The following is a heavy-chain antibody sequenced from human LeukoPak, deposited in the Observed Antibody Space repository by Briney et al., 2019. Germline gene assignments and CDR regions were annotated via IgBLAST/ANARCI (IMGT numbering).Heavy chain of an antibody. D-gene: IGHD3-22*01. Sequence: SETMSLTCAVYGGSFSVNYWTWIRQPPGKGLEWIGEISHSGSTNYNPSLKSRVTISVDTSKNQFSLNLSSVTAADTAVYYCACAVPGYDSSGYYYYYMDVWGKGTTVTVSS. CDR1: GGSFSVNY. CDR3: ACAVPGYDSSGYYYYYMDV. J-gene: IGHJ6*03. CDR2: ISHSGST. V-gene: IGHV4-34*01.